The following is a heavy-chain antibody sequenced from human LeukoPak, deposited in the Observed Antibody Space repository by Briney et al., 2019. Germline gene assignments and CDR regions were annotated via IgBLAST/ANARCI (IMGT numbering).Heavy chain of an antibody. CDR1: GFTFSSYA. Sequence: GGSLRLSGAASGFTFSSYAMSWVRQAPGKGLEWVSAISGSGGSTYYADSVKGRFTISRDNSKNTLYLQMNSLRAEDTAVYYCARSSRRNVGATTQFDYWGQGTLVTVSS. CDR2: ISGSGGST. V-gene: IGHV3-23*01. CDR3: ARSSRRNVGATTQFDY. J-gene: IGHJ4*02. D-gene: IGHD1-26*01.